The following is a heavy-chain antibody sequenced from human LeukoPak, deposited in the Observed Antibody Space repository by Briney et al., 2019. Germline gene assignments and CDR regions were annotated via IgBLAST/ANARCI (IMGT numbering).Heavy chain of an antibody. Sequence: GGSLRLSCTASGFTFSDYWMHWVRQAPGKGLVWVSRINSDGSRTNYADCVKGRFTISRDNAKNTVFLQMNSLRAEDAAVYYCARVITGSTYGQFDYWGQGVLSTVSS. D-gene: IGHD5-18*01. CDR3: ARVITGSTYGQFDY. CDR2: INSDGSRT. CDR1: GFTFSDYW. V-gene: IGHV3-74*01. J-gene: IGHJ4*02.